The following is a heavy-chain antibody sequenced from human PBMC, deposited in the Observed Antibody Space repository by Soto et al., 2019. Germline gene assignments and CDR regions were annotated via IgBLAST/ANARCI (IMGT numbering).Heavy chain of an antibody. CDR2: IKSKAVGETI. CDR1: KVTAW. D-gene: IGHD3-10*01. CDR3: GDPDGSYCCMDV. V-gene: IGHV3-15*01. J-gene: IGHJ6*02. Sequence: LRLSCGASKVTAWMSWVRQAPGKGLEWVGRIKSKAVGETIDYAAPVQGRFTISRDDSKDMVYLEMNSLKIEDTAVYSCGDPDGSYCCMDVWGQGTTVTVSS.